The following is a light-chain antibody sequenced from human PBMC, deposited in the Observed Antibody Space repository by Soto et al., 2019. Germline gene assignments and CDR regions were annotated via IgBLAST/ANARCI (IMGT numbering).Light chain of an antibody. V-gene: IGLV1-47*01. CDR1: SANIGTYY. Sequence: QSALTQPPSASGTPGQRVTISCSGGSANIGTYYVYWYQQFPGTAPKLLIYRNNERPSGVPDRFSGSKSGTSASLAISGLRSEDEADYYCAAWDDSLSGVVFGGGTQLTVL. J-gene: IGLJ7*01. CDR3: AAWDDSLSGVV. CDR2: RNN.